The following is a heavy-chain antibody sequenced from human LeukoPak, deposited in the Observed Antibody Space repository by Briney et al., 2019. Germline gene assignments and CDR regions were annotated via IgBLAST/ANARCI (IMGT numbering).Heavy chain of an antibody. Sequence: SETLSLTCAVYGGSFSGYYWSWIRQPPGKGLEWIGEINHSGSTNYNPSLKSRVTISVDTSKNQFSLKLSSVTAADTAVYYCARDYTIFGVVIVRPLYYFDYWGQGTLVTVSS. J-gene: IGHJ4*02. V-gene: IGHV4-34*01. CDR2: INHSGST. CDR1: GGSFSGYY. CDR3: ARDYTIFGVVIVRPLYYFDY. D-gene: IGHD3-3*01.